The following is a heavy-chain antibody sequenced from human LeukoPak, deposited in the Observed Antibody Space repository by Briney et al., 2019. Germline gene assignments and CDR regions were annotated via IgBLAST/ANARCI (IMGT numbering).Heavy chain of an antibody. V-gene: IGHV3-30*18. CDR2: ISHDGSNK. D-gene: IGHD6-6*01. Sequence: GRSLRLSCAASGFTFSSYGMHWVRQAPGKGLEWVAVISHDGSNKYYADSVKGRFIISRDNSKNTLYLQMNSLRAEDTAVYYCAKDYYGSSTPLWGQGTLVTVSS. J-gene: IGHJ4*02. CDR3: AKDYYGSSTPL. CDR1: GFTFSSYG.